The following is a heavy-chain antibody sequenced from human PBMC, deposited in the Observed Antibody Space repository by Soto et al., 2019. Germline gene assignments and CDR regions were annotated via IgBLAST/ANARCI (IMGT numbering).Heavy chain of an antibody. J-gene: IGHJ4*02. CDR1: GVGLSTYA. CDR3: ALPSCGGDCYSPLYY. CDR2: ISGNSGKT. V-gene: IGHV3-23*01. D-gene: IGHD2-21*02. Sequence: EVQLLESGGGFVQPGGSLRLSCTASGVGLSTYAISWVRQAPGKGLEWVSVISGNSGKTDYADSVKGRFSISRDKSENTGLLQMNRLGAEEPARYYRALPSCGGDCYSPLYYRGQGTLVTVSS.